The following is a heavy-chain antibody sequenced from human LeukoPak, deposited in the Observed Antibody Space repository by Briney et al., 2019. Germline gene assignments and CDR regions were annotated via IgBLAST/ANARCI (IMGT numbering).Heavy chain of an antibody. CDR2: IYYSGST. CDR3: ARANGYSDY. V-gene: IGHV4-59*01. Sequence: SETLSLTCTVSGGSISSYYWSWIRQPPGKGLEWIGYIYYSGSTNYNPSLKSRVTISVDTSKDQFSLKLSSVTAADTAVYYCARANGYSDYWGQGTLVTVSS. J-gene: IGHJ4*02. CDR1: GGSISSYY. D-gene: IGHD5-24*01.